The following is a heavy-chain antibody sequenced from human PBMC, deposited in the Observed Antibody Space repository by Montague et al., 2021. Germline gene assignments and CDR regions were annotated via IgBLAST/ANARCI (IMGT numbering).Heavy chain of an antibody. V-gene: IGHV4-34*01. Sequence: SETLSLTCAVYGGSFSGYYWSWIRQPPGKGLEWIGEINHSGSTNYNPSLKSRVTISVDTSKNQSSLKLSSVTAADTAVYYCARGRVAGNWKTDSYHYWGQGTLVTVSS. CDR1: GGSFSGYY. CDR2: INHSGST. D-gene: IGHD1-1*01. J-gene: IGHJ4*02. CDR3: ARGRVAGNWKTDSYHY.